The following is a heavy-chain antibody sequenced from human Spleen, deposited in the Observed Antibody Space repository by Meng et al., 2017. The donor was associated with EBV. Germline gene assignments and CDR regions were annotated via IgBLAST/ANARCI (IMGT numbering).Heavy chain of an antibody. CDR3: ARGGGYGDYEGWFDP. V-gene: IGHV4-61*01. CDR1: GGAVSSGSYY. D-gene: IGHD4-17*01. CDR2: IYYTGST. J-gene: IGHJ5*02. Sequence: VQLQESGPGLVKPSETLSLTCTVSGGAVSSGSYYWSWIRQPPGKGLECFGYIYYTGSTNYNPSLKSRVTMSVDMSKNQFSLKLSSVTAADTAVYYCARGGGYGDYEGWFDPWGQGTLVTVSS.